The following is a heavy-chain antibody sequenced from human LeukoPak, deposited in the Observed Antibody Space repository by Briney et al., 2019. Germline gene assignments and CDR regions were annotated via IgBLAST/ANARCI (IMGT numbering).Heavy chain of an antibody. J-gene: IGHJ4*02. CDR2: IIPIFGTA. CDR1: GGTXSSYA. V-gene: IGHV1-69*01. Sequence: KVSCXXXGGTXSSYAXSWVRQAPGQGLEWMGGIIPIFGTANYAQKFQGRVTITADESTSTAYMELSSLRSEDTAVYYCARGVLSRTTVTMFWGGYYYFDYWGQGTLVTVSS. D-gene: IGHD4-17*01. CDR3: ARGVLSRTTVTMFWGGYYYFDY.